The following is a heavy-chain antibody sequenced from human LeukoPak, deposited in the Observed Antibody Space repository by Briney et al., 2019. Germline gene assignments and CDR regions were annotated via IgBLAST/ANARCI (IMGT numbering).Heavy chain of an antibody. CDR2: TRNKANSCIT. V-gene: IGHV3-72*01. J-gene: IGHJ4*02. D-gene: IGHD1-26*01. Sequence: GGSLRLSCAASGFTFSDHFLDWVRQAPGKGLEWVGRTRNKANSCITEYAASVKGRFTISRDDSKNSLYLRMSSLKTDDTAMYYCASIRGTFGYWGQGTLVTVSS. CDR1: GFTFSDHF. CDR3: ASIRGTFGY.